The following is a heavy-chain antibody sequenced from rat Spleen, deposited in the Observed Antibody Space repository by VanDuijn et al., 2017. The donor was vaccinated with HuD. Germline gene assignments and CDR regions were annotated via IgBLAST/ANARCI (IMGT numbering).Heavy chain of an antibody. CDR1: GLSFSNYG. CDR2: ISYDGSST. V-gene: IGHV5-29*01. D-gene: IGHD1-3*01. CDR3: ARHGYGSYGWFAY. J-gene: IGHJ3*01. Sequence: EVQLVESGGGAVQPGRSMKLSCAASGLSFSNYGMAWVRQAPTKGLEWVATISYDGSSTYYRDSVKGRFTISRDNAKSTLYLQMDSLRSEDTATYYCARHGYGSYGWFAYWGQGTLVTVSS.